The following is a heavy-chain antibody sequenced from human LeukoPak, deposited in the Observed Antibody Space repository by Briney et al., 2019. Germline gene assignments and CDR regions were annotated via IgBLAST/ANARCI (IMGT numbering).Heavy chain of an antibody. J-gene: IGHJ4*02. CDR3: ARGDYDSSGYWSYFDY. CDR2: IYSGGST. D-gene: IGHD3-22*01. Sequence: GGSLRLSCAASEFTVSSNYMSWVRQAPGKGLEWVSVIYSGGSTYYADSVKGRFTISRDNSKNTLYLQMNSPRAEDTAVYHCARGDYDSSGYWSYFDYWGQGTLVTVSS. CDR1: EFTVSSNY. V-gene: IGHV3-66*02.